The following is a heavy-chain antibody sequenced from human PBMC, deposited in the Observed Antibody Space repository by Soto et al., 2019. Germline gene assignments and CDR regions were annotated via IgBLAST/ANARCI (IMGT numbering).Heavy chain of an antibody. J-gene: IGHJ4*02. Sequence: EVQVLESGGGLVQPGGSLRLSCVGSGFTFSSYDMSWVRQAPGKGLEWVSGGSASGSITSYADSAKGRFTISRDNAKNAMYMQMNSLRAEDTAVYYCAKGDCSGGRCYRGFDYWGQGTLVTVSS. CDR2: GSASGSIT. V-gene: IGHV3-23*01. CDR3: AKGDCSGGRCYRGFDY. D-gene: IGHD2-15*01. CDR1: GFTFSSYD.